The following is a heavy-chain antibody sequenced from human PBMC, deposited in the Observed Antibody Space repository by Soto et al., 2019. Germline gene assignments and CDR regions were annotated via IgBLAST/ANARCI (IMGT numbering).Heavy chain of an antibody. D-gene: IGHD3-22*01. V-gene: IGHV1-69*13. Sequence: GASVKVSCKASGGTFSSYAISWVRQAPGQGLEWMGGIIPIFGTANYAQKFQGRVTITADESTSTAYMELSSLRSEDTAVYYCARDRRYYYDSSGYYHYYYYGMDVWGQGTTVTVS. CDR1: GGTFSSYA. CDR3: ARDRRYYYDSSGYYHYYYYGMDV. J-gene: IGHJ6*02. CDR2: IIPIFGTA.